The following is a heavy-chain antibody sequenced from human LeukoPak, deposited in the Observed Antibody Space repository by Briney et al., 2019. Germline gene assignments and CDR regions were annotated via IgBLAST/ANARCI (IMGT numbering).Heavy chain of an antibody. Sequence: PGGSLRLSCAASGFTFNSYSMNWVRQAPGKGLEWVSSISRSSTYIYYADSMKGRFTISRDNAKNSLYLQMNSLRVEDTAVYYCARDQYYDSSGYSNYYYGMDVWGQGTTVTVSS. CDR3: ARDQYYDSSGYSNYYYGMDV. CDR1: GFTFNSYS. J-gene: IGHJ6*02. V-gene: IGHV3-21*01. D-gene: IGHD3-22*01. CDR2: ISRSSTYI.